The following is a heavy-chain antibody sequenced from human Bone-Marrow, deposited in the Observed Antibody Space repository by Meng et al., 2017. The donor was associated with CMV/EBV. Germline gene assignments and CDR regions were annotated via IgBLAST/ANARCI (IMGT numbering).Heavy chain of an antibody. Sequence: SETLSLTCTVSGYSISSGYYWGWIRQPPGKGLEWIGSIYHSGSTYYNPSLKSRVTISVDTSKNQFFLKLSSVTAADTAVYYCARDRPYNWNYVDVWGQGTTVTVSS. J-gene: IGHJ6*02. D-gene: IGHD1-7*01. CDR1: GYSISSGYY. V-gene: IGHV4-38-2*02. CDR3: ARDRPYNWNYVDV. CDR2: IYHSGST.